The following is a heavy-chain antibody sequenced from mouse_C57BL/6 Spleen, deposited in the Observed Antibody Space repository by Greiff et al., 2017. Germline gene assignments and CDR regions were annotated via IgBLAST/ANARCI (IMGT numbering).Heavy chain of an antibody. CDR1: GYTFTDYN. CDR2: INPNNGGT. CDR3: ARRGGDGYYFAY. D-gene: IGHD2-3*01. Sequence: VQLQQSGPELVKPGASVKMSCKASGYTFTDYNMHWVKQSHGKSLEWIGYINPNNGGTSYNQKFKGKATLTVNKSSSTAYMELRSLTSEDSAVYYCARRGGDGYYFAYWGQGTLVTVSA. V-gene: IGHV1-22*01. J-gene: IGHJ3*01.